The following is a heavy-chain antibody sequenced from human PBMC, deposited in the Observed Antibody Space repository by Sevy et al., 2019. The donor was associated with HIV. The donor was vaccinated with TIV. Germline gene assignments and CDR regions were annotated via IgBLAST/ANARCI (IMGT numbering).Heavy chain of an antibody. D-gene: IGHD2-15*01. J-gene: IGHJ6*02. Sequence: GGSLRLSCAASGFTFSNAWMSWVRQAPGKGLEWVGRIKSKTDGGTTDYAAPVKGRFTISRDDSENTLYLQMNSLKTEDTAVYYCTTPGYCSGGSCYPYGMDVWGQGTTVTVSS. CDR1: GFTFSNAW. CDR3: TTPGYCSGGSCYPYGMDV. V-gene: IGHV3-15*01. CDR2: IKSKTDGGTT.